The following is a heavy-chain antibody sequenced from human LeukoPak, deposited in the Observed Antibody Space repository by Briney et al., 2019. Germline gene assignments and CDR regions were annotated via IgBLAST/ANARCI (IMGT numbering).Heavy chain of an antibody. D-gene: IGHD2-2*01. CDR3: ASPLGYCSSTSCSDLDFDY. V-gene: IGHV3-30*01. J-gene: IGHJ4*02. Sequence: GGSLRLSCAASGFAFSSYAMPWVRQAPGKGLEWVAVISYDGSNKYYADSVKGRFTISRDNPKNTLYLQMNSLRAEDTAVYYCASPLGYCSSTSCSDLDFDYWGQGTLVTVSS. CDR1: GFAFSSYA. CDR2: ISYDGSNK.